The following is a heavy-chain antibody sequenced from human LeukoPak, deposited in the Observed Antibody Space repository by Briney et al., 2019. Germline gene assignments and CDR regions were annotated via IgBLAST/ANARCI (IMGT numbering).Heavy chain of an antibody. CDR1: GFTFSSYG. J-gene: IGHJ4*02. CDR3: AKDLRLWFGELTADLDY. Sequence: GGSLRLSCAASGFTFSSYGMHWVRQAPGMGLKGVTFIRYDGSNKYYADSVKGRFTISRDNSKNTLYLQMNSLRAEDTAVYYCAKDLRLWFGELTADLDYWGQGTLVTVSS. CDR2: IRYDGSNK. V-gene: IGHV3-30*02. D-gene: IGHD3-10*01.